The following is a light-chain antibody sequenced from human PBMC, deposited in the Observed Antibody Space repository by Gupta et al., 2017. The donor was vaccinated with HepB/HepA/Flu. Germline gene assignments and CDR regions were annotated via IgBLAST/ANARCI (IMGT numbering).Light chain of an antibody. Sequence: QSVLTQPPSASGPPGQRVTISRSGSSSNIGSNTVNWYQQIPGTAPKLLIYTSNHRPSGVPDRFSGSKSGTSASLAISGLQSDDEADYYCAAWDDSLNGYVFGTGTKVSVL. CDR3: AAWDDSLNGYV. V-gene: IGLV1-44*01. CDR2: TSN. J-gene: IGLJ1*01. CDR1: SSNIGSNT.